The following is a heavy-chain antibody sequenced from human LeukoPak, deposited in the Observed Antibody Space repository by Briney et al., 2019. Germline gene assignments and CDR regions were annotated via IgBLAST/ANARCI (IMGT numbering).Heavy chain of an antibody. CDR3: AKRSRGYYDY. D-gene: IGHD2-2*01. Sequence: GGPLKLSCAPSGFTVSSDNMSWVGQTPGKELEWASVVYSGDDGKNYADSVRGRFTISRDDSKNTVYLQMNSLSVEDTGVYYCAKRSRGYYDYWGQGTLVTVSS. CDR2: VYSGDDGK. J-gene: IGHJ4*02. V-gene: IGHV3-66*02. CDR1: GFTVSSDN.